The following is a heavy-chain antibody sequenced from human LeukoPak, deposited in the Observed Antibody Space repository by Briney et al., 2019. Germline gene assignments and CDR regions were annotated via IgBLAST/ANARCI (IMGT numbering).Heavy chain of an antibody. D-gene: IGHD2-15*01. V-gene: IGHV1-69*13. CDR2: IIPIFGTA. Sequence: SVKVSCKASGGTFSSYAISWVRQAPGQGLEWMGGIIPIFGTANYAQKFQGGVTITADESTSTAYMELSSPRSEDMAVYYCARDLVVVAAPYYYYGMDVWGQGTTVTVSS. CDR1: GGTFSSYA. J-gene: IGHJ6*02. CDR3: ARDLVVVAAPYYYYGMDV.